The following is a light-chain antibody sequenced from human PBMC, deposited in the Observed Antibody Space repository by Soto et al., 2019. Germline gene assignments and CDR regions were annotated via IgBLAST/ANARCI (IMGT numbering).Light chain of an antibody. Sequence: DIQLTQSPYSLSASVGDRVTITCRESQGIISYLNWYQQKPGKAPKRLIYAASSLQSGVPSRFSGSGSGTEFTLTISRLQPEDFATYYCLQHTSFWWTFGQGTKVDI. V-gene: IGKV1-17*01. J-gene: IGKJ1*01. CDR2: AAS. CDR1: QGIISY. CDR3: LQHTSFWWT.